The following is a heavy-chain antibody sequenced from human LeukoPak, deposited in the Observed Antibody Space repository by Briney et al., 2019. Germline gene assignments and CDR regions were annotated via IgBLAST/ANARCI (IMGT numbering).Heavy chain of an antibody. CDR2: INPNSGGT. D-gene: IGHD6-6*01. J-gene: IGHJ4*02. CDR3: ARKGASSSSDYYFDY. V-gene: IGHV1-2*04. Sequence: ASVKVSCKASGYTFTCYYMHWVRQAPGQGIEWMGWINPNSGGTNYAQKFQGWVTMTRDTSISTAYMELSRLRSDDTAVYYCARKGASSSSDYYFDYWGQGTLVTVSS. CDR1: GYTFTCYY.